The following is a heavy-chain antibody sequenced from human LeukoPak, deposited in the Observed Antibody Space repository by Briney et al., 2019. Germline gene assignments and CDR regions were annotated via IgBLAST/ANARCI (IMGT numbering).Heavy chain of an antibody. CDR3: TTRRFYGSATGWFDP. Sequence: ASVKVSCKVSGYSVIELSRQWVRQAPGKALEWMGGFDPDQGETIYAQKFQGRVTMSEDTSTDTAYMEVRSLRFEDTAVYYCTTRRFYGSATGWFDPWGQGTLVTVSS. D-gene: IGHD3-10*01. CDR1: GYSVIELS. J-gene: IGHJ5*02. CDR2: FDPDQGET. V-gene: IGHV1-24*01.